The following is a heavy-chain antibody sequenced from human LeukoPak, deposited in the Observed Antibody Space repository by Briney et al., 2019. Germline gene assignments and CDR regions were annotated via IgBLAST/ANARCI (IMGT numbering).Heavy chain of an antibody. V-gene: IGHV3-30*04. CDR2: ISYDGSNK. CDR1: GFTFSSYA. Sequence: GGSLRLSCAASGFTFSSYAMHWVRQAPGKVLEWVAVISYDGSNKYYADSVKGRFTISRDNSKNTLYLQMNSLRAEDTAVYYCARGPTPVYYYYGMDVWGQGTTVTVSS. CDR3: ARGPTPVYYYYGMDV. J-gene: IGHJ6*02.